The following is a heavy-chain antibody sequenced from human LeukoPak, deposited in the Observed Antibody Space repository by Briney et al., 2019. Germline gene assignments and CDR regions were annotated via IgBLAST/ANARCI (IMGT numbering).Heavy chain of an antibody. CDR1: GGTFSSYT. CDR2: IIPILGIA. V-gene: IGHV1-69*02. J-gene: IGHJ3*02. CDR3: VSYSDAFDI. Sequence: ASVKVSCKASGGTFSSYTISWVPQAPGQGLEWMGRIIPILGIANYAQKLQGRVTITADKSTSTAYMELSSLRSEDTAVYYCVSYSDAFDIWGQGTMVTVSS. D-gene: IGHD3-10*01.